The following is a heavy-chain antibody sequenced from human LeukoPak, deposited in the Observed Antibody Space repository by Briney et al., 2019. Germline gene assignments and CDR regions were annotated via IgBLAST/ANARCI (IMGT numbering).Heavy chain of an antibody. CDR2: ISGDGGST. V-gene: IGHV3-43*02. J-gene: IGHJ4*02. Sequence: PGGSLRLSCAASGFTFDDYAMHWVRQAPGKGLEWVSLISGDGGSTYYADSVKGRFTISRDNSKNSLYLQMNSLRTEDTALYYCAEDQTYYYDSASFDYWGQGTLVTVSS. CDR3: AEDQTYYYDSASFDY. D-gene: IGHD3-22*01. CDR1: GFTFDDYA.